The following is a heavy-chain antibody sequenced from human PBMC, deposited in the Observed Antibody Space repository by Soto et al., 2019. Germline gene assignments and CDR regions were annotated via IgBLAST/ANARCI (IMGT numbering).Heavy chain of an antibody. D-gene: IGHD3-10*01. CDR1: GFTFKNYD. CDR2: ISYDGSNK. V-gene: IGHV3-30*18. J-gene: IGHJ4*02. CDR3: AKESGDRTFDY. Sequence: GGSLRLSCAASGFTFKNYDMHWVRQAPGKGLEWVAVISYDGSNKYYADSVKGRFTLSRDNSKNTLYLQMSGLRGEDTAVYYCAKESGDRTFDYWGQGTLVTVSS.